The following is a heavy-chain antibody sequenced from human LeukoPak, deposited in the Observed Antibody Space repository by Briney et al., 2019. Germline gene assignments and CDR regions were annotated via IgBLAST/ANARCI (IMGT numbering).Heavy chain of an antibody. D-gene: IGHD1-26*01. V-gene: IGHV4-39*01. Sequence: PSETLSLTCTVSGDSISSSRFYWAWIRQPPGKGLEWIGSILYSGRTFYNPSLKSRVTTSVDTSKNQFSLRLGSVTASDTAVYYCARRDVGATIDYWGQGILVTVSS. CDR3: ARRDVGATIDY. CDR1: GDSISSSRFY. J-gene: IGHJ4*02. CDR2: ILYSGRT.